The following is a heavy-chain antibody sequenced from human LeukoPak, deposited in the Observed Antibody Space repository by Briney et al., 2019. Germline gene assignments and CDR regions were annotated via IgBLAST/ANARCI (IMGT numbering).Heavy chain of an antibody. J-gene: IGHJ6*03. CDR1: GGSISNYY. Sequence: SETLSLTCTDSGGSISNYYWSWIRQPPGKGLEWIGYINTSGSTNYNPSLKSRVTISVDTSKNQFSLKLSSVTAADTAVYYCARIVVVPAASIGVYYYYYMDVWGKGTTVTVSS. CDR2: INTSGST. CDR3: ARIVVVPAASIGVYYYYYMDV. V-gene: IGHV4-4*09. D-gene: IGHD2-2*01.